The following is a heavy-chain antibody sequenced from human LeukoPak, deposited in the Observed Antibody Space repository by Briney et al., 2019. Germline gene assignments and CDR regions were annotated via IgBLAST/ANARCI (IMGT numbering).Heavy chain of an antibody. D-gene: IGHD3-10*01. CDR1: GFTFSSYW. CDR3: ARDYYYGSGSSPLY. Sequence: SGGSLRLSCAASGFTFSSYWMSWVRQAPGKGLEWVANIKQDGSEKYYVDSVKGRFTISRGNAKNSLYLQMNSLRAEDTAVYYCARDYYYGSGSSPLYWGQGTLVTVSS. J-gene: IGHJ4*02. CDR2: IKQDGSEK. V-gene: IGHV3-7*01.